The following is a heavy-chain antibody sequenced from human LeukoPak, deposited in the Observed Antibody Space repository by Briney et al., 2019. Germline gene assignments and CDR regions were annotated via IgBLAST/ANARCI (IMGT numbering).Heavy chain of an antibody. CDR2: INPNSGGT. V-gene: IGHV1-2*02. J-gene: IGHJ3*02. CDR3: ARGSVVGAFDI. D-gene: IGHD2-15*01. Sequence: ASVKVSCKASGYTFTGYYMHWVRQAPGQGLEWMGWINPNSGGTNYAQEFQGRVTMTRDTSISTAYMELSRLRSDDTAVYYCARGSVVGAFDIWGQGTMVTVSS. CDR1: GYTFTGYY.